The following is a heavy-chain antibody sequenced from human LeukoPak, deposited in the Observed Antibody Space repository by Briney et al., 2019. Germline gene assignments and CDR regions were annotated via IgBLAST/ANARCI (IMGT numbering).Heavy chain of an antibody. V-gene: IGHV4-59*01. D-gene: IGHD6-13*01. Sequence: SETLSLTCTVSGGSISNDYWSWIRQPPGKGLEWIGYIYSSGSTNYNPSLKSRVTISVDTSKNQFSLKLSSVTAADTAVYYCARALSSFGYYYGMDVWGQGTTVTVSS. CDR3: ARALSSFGYYYGMDV. J-gene: IGHJ6*02. CDR2: IYSSGST. CDR1: GGSISNDY.